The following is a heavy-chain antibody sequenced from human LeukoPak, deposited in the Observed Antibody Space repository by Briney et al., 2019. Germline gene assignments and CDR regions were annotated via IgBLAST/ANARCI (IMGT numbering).Heavy chain of an antibody. J-gene: IGHJ6*02. CDR2: TYYRSKWYN. Sequence: SQTLSLTCAISGDSVSSNSAAWNWIRQSPSRGLEWLGRTYYRSKWYNDYAVSVKSRITINPDTSKNQFSLQLNSVTPEDTAVYYCAKSPDGEQQPVVYYYYGMDVWGQGTTVTVSS. D-gene: IGHD6-13*01. CDR1: GDSVSSNSAA. V-gene: IGHV6-1*01. CDR3: AKSPDGEQQPVVYYYYGMDV.